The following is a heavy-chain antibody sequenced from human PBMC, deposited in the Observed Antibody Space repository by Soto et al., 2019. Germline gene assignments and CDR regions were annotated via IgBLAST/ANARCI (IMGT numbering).Heavy chain of an antibody. CDR1: SGSISSSNW. Sequence: QEQLEAWPPRLMPPWAPPSPTSASSSGSISSSNWRWLGRQPPKEGLEWCGVTPNNRSTNYHPSLKRRVTITVDKSKNQFSLKLSSVTAADTAVYYCASAFGYSGSHYYYYYMDVWGKGTPVTVSS. J-gene: IGHJ6*03. V-gene: IGHV4-4*02. D-gene: IGHD1-26*01. CDR3: ASAFGYSGSHYYYYYMDV. CDR2: TPNNRST.